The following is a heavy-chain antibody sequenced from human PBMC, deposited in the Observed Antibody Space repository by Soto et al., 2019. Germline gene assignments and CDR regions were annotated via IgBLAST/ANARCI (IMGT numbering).Heavy chain of an antibody. J-gene: IGHJ4*02. CDR2: INPNTGDT. Sequence: ASVKVSCKSSGYRFTGYYIHWVGQAPGQGLEWMGWINPNTGDTNFAQKFQARVTMTRDTSISTANMELNRLSSDDTAVYYCARGSGESWFEFDYWGQGTLVTVSS. CDR1: GYRFTGYY. CDR3: ARGSGESWFEFDY. V-gene: IGHV1-2*02. D-gene: IGHD3-22*01.